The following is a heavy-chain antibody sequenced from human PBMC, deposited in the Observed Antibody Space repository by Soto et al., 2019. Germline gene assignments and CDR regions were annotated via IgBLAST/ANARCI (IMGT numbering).Heavy chain of an antibody. CDR2: IYYSGNT. J-gene: IGHJ4*01. CDR1: GVSIIGSSYY. V-gene: IGHV4-39*01. Sequence: SETLSLTCAVSGVSIIGSSYYWGLIRQPPGKGLEWIGSIYYSGNTYYNPSLKSRVTISVDTSKNQFSLTLSSVTAADTAVYHCASPNRRGWPSSYFDYWCHGTLITVFS. D-gene: IGHD6-19*01. CDR3: ASPNRRGWPSSYFDY.